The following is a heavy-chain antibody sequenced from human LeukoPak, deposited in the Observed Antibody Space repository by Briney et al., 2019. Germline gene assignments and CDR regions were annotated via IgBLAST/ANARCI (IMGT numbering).Heavy chain of an antibody. Sequence: GGSLRLSCAASGFTFSSHAMSWVRQAPGKGLEWVSAISGSGGSTYYADSVKGRFTISRDNSKNTLYLQMNSLRAEDTAVYYCAKATKRDDAFDIWGQGTMVTVSS. CDR3: AKATKRDDAFDI. CDR2: ISGSGGST. CDR1: GFTFSSHA. J-gene: IGHJ3*02. V-gene: IGHV3-23*01.